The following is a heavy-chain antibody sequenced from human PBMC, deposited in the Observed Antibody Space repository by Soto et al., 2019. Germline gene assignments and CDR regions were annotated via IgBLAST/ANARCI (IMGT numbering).Heavy chain of an antibody. CDR2: IYYSGST. D-gene: IGHD1-1*01. V-gene: IGHV4-30-4*01. CDR3: AREGFSNYPDY. Sequence: SETLSLTCTVSGGSISSGDYYWSWIRQPPGKGLEWIGYIYYSGSTFYNPSLKSRVSISLDTSKSQFSLKLNSVTAADTAVYYCAREGFSNYPDYWGQGTLVTVSS. J-gene: IGHJ4*02. CDR1: GGSISSGDYY.